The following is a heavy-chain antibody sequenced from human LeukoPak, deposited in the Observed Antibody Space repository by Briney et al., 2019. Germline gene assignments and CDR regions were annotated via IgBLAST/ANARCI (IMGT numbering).Heavy chain of an antibody. Sequence: PSETLSLTCSVSGASLSSGGYHWSWIRRRPGKGLEWIGFIYFTGRILYNPSLKSRVTISQDTSQNQFFLKMTSMTAADTAVYFCARTGYCSSSSCYEDYGMDVWGQGTTVTVS. D-gene: IGHD2-2*01. J-gene: IGHJ6*02. CDR3: ARTGYCSSSSCYEDYGMDV. CDR1: GASLSSGGYH. V-gene: IGHV4-31*03. CDR2: IYFTGRI.